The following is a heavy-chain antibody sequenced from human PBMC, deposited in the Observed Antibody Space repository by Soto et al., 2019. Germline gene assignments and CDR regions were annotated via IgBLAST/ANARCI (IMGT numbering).Heavy chain of an antibody. CDR3: AKETYSSSWYHFDY. CDR1: GFTFSSYA. D-gene: IGHD6-13*01. Sequence: EVQLLESGGGLVQAGGSLRLSCAASGFTFSSYAMTWVRQAAGKGLEWVSAIGGSGGSTYHADSVKGRFTISRDNSKNTLYLQMNSLRAEDTAVYYCAKETYSSSWYHFDYWGQGTLVTVSS. CDR2: IGGSGGST. J-gene: IGHJ4*02. V-gene: IGHV3-23*01.